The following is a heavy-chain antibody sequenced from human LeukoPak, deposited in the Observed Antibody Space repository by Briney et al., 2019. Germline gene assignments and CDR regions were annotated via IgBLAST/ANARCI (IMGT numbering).Heavy chain of an antibody. CDR2: ISAYNGNT. J-gene: IGHJ6*03. CDR1: GYTFTSYC. Sequence: ASVKVSCKASGYTFTSYCISWVRQAPGQGLEWMGWISAYNGNTNYAQKLQGRVTMTTDTSTSTAYMELRSLRSDDTAVYYCARGVTVYAGVAWQAKYYYYYMDVWGKGTTVTVSS. V-gene: IGHV1-18*01. CDR3: ARGVTVYAGVAWQAKYYYYYMDV. D-gene: IGHD2-8*01.